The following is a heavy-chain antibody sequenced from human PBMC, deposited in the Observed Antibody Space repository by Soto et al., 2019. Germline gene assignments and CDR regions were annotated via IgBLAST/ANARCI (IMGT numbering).Heavy chain of an antibody. CDR3: TRLAGGSGSYAAGKDY. V-gene: IGHV3-73*01. J-gene: IGHJ4*02. CDR2: IRSKANSYAT. D-gene: IGHD3-10*01. CDR1: GFTFSGSA. Sequence: PGGSLRLSCAASGFTFSGSAMHWVRQASGKGLEWVGRIRSKANSYATAYAASVKGRFTISRDDSKNTAYLQMNSLKTEDTAVYYCTRLAGGSGSYAAGKDYWGQGTLVTVS.